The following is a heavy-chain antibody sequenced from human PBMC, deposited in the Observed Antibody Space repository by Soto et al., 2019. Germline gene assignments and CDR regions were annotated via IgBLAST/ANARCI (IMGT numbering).Heavy chain of an antibody. D-gene: IGHD6-13*01. CDR3: ARDPRYSSSWYDWFDP. Sequence: QVQLVQSGAEVKKPGSSVKVSCKASGGTFSSYAISWVRQAPRQGLEWMGGIIPIFGTANYAQKFQGRVTITADESTSTAYMELSSLRSEDTAVYYCARDPRYSSSWYDWFDPWGQGTLVTVSS. J-gene: IGHJ5*02. CDR2: IIPIFGTA. CDR1: GGTFSSYA. V-gene: IGHV1-69*01.